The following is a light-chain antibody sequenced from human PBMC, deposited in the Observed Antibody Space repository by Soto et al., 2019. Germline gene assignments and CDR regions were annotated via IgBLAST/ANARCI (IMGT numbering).Light chain of an antibody. CDR1: QSLLHKNGFKY. CDR3: MQGLQTTQT. CDR2: LGS. J-gene: IGKJ1*01. V-gene: IGKV2-28*01. Sequence: IVMTQSPLSMPVTPGEPAAISCRSSQSLLHKNGFKYLDWYLQKPGQSPQLXXFLGSNRASGVPDRFSVSGSGTEGTLKITRVEEEDGGVYDGMQGLQTTQTFCQGTKVDIK.